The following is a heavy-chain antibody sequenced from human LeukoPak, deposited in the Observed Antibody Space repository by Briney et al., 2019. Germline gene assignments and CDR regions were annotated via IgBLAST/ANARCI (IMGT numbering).Heavy chain of an antibody. CDR3: ARQVVAVAGTGYFDY. V-gene: IGHV4-39*01. Sequence: ETLSLTCTVSGGSIRSSSYYWGWIRQPPGKGLEWIGSIYYSGSTYYNASLRSRGTIAVDTSKNQFSLKLNSVTAADTAVYFCARQVVAVAGTGYFDYWGQGTLVTVSS. CDR1: GGSIRSSSYY. J-gene: IGHJ4*02. D-gene: IGHD6-19*01. CDR2: IYYSGST.